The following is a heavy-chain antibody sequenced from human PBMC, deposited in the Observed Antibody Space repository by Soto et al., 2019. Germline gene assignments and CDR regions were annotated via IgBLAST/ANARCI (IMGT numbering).Heavy chain of an antibody. D-gene: IGHD4-17*01. CDR3: ARGRRVRGDYPFGY. CDR2: MNPNSGNT. J-gene: IGHJ4*02. V-gene: IGHV1-8*01. Sequence: QVQLVQSGAEVKKPGASVKVSCKASGYTFTSYDINWVRQATGQGLEWMGWMNPNSGNTGYAQKFQGRFTMTRNTSISTAYMELSSLRSEDTAVYYCARGRRVRGDYPFGYWGQGTLVTVSS. CDR1: GYTFTSYD.